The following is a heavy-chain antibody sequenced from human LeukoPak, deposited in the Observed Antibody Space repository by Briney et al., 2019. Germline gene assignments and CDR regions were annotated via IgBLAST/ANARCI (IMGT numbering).Heavy chain of an antibody. J-gene: IGHJ4*02. CDR1: GFTFSSYS. CDR2: ISSSSSTI. V-gene: IGHV3-48*01. D-gene: IGHD3-22*01. Sequence: GGPLRLSCAASGFTFSSYSMIWVRQAPGKGLEWVSYISSSSSTIYYADSVKGRFTISRDNAKNSLYLQMNSLRAEDTAVYYCARDRHRYSYDSSGYPPYWGQGTLVTVSS. CDR3: ARDRHRYSYDSSGYPPY.